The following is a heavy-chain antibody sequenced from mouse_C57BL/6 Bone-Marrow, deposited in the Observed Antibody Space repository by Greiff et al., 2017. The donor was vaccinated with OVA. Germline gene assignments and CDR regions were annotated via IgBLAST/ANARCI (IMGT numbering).Heavy chain of an antibody. CDR3: ARASYGNYNFDY. V-gene: IGHV1-63*01. CDR2: IYPGGGYT. D-gene: IGHD2-10*01. CDR1: GYTFTNYW. J-gene: IGHJ2*01. Sequence: VQLQESGAELVRPGTSVKMSCKASGYTFTNYWIGWAKQRPGHGLEWIGDIYPGGGYTNYNEKFKGKATLTADKSSSTAYMQLSSLTSEDSAIYYCARASYGNYNFDYRGRGTTLTVSS.